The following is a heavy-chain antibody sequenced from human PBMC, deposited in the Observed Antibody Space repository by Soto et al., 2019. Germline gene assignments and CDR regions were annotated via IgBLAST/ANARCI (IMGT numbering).Heavy chain of an antibody. D-gene: IGHD3-16*01. V-gene: IGHV1-18*01. CDR3: ARETIPQMYYYGTDV. CDR1: GYTFTNYG. J-gene: IGHJ6*02. CDR2: ISAYNGMI. Sequence: QVQLVQSGAEVREPGASVKVSCKASGYTFTNYGISWVRQAPGQGLEWIGWISAYNGMIDYAQKVQGRITMTTDTSTSTAFMELRSLRSDDTAVYYCARETIPQMYYYGTDVWGQGTTVIVSS.